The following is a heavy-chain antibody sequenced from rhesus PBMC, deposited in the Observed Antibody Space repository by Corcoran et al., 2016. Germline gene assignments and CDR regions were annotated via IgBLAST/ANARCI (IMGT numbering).Heavy chain of an antibody. Sequence: QLQLQESGPGLVKPSETLSLTCAVSGGSIRRNWWCWIRQPPGKGLEWIGLISVSVGSTIYNPSLKSRVTISTDTSKNQLSLKLISVTAADTAGYYCARATSCYFDYWGQGVLVTVSS. CDR2: ISVSVGST. J-gene: IGHJ4*01. V-gene: IGHV4-173*01. CDR3: ARATSCYFDY. D-gene: IGHD1-1*01. CDR1: GGSIRRNW.